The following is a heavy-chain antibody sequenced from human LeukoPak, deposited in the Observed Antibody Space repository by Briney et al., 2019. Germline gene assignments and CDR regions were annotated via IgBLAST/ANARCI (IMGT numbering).Heavy chain of an antibody. Sequence: GESLKISFQGSGYRFTSYWIGWGRQLPGKGLEGMGIIYPGDSDTRYSPSFQGQVTISADKSISTAYLQWRSLKASDTAMYYCARRIAVAGTLFLDYWGQGTLVTVSS. D-gene: IGHD6-19*01. CDR2: IYPGDSDT. V-gene: IGHV5-51*01. CDR3: ARRIAVAGTLFLDY. J-gene: IGHJ4*02. CDR1: GYRFTSYW.